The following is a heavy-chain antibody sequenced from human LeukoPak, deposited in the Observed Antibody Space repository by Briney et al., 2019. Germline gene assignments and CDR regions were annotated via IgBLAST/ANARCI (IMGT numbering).Heavy chain of an antibody. Sequence: ASVKVSCKASGYTFTGYYMHWVRQAPGQGLEWMGWINPNSGGTNYAQKFQGRVTMTRDTSISTAYMELSRLRSDDPAVYYCARVRYYYDSNDAFDIWGQGTMVTVSS. D-gene: IGHD3-22*01. V-gene: IGHV1-2*02. J-gene: IGHJ3*02. CDR2: INPNSGGT. CDR1: GYTFTGYY. CDR3: ARVRYYYDSNDAFDI.